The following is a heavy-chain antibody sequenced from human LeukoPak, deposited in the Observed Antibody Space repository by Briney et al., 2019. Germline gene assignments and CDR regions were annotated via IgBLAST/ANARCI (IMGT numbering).Heavy chain of an antibody. V-gene: IGHV3-30*02. D-gene: IGHD3-22*01. CDR2: IWHDGSNK. CDR3: AKVYYYDTHPNY. CDR1: GFTFSSYG. J-gene: IGHJ4*02. Sequence: PGGSLRLSCAASGFTFSSYGIHWVRQAPGKGLEWVAFIWHDGSNKYYADSVKGRFTISRDNSKNTLFLQMNSLRAEDTAVYYCAKVYYYDTHPNYWGQGTLVTVSS.